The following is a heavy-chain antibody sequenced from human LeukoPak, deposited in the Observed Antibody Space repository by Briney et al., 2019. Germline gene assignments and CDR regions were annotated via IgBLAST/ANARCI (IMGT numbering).Heavy chain of an antibody. D-gene: IGHD5-12*01. CDR3: ARMNSGYDFYVYVDY. V-gene: IGHV4-4*02. Sequence: SETLSLTCAVSGGSISSSNWWSWVRQPPGKGLEWIGEIYHSGSTNYNPSLKSRVTISVDKSKNQFSLKLSSVTAADTAVYYCARMNSGYDFYVYVDYWGQGTLVTVSS. J-gene: IGHJ4*02. CDR2: IYHSGST. CDR1: GGSISSSNW.